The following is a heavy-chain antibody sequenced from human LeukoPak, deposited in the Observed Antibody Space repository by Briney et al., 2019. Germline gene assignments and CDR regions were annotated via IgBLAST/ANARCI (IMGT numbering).Heavy chain of an antibody. J-gene: IGHJ4*02. CDR2: ISAYNGNT. Sequence: ASVKVSCKASGYTFTSYGISWVRQAPGQGLEWMGWISAYNGNTDYAQSLQGRVTMTIDTSTSTVYMELRSLRSDATAVYYCARDVGRSYDLDYWGQGTLVTASS. V-gene: IGHV1-18*01. CDR1: GYTFTSYG. CDR3: ARDVGRSYDLDY. D-gene: IGHD3-16*01.